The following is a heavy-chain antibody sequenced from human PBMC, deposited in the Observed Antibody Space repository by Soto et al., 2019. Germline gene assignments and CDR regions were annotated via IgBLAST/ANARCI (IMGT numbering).Heavy chain of an antibody. V-gene: IGHV3-33*01. D-gene: IGHD6-19*01. CDR3: AGAQWLPAGFDY. CDR2: IWYDGSNK. J-gene: IGHJ4*02. CDR1: GFTFSSYG. Sequence: QVQLVESGGGVVQPGRSLRLSCAASGFTFSSYGMHWVRQAPGKGLEWVAVIWYDGSNKYYADSVKGRFTISRDNSKNTLYLQMNSLRAEDTAVYYCAGAQWLPAGFDYWGQGTLVTVSS.